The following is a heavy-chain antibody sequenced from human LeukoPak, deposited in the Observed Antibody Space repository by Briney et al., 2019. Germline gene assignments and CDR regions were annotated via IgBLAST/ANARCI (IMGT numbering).Heavy chain of an antibody. CDR3: ARAYDFWSGYHFTYDY. CDR1: GGSISSSSYY. Sequence: PSETLSLTCTVSGGSISSSSYYWGWIRQPPGKGLEWIGSIYYSGSTYYNPSLKSRVTISVDTSKNQFSPKLSSVTAADTAVYYCARAYDFWSGYHFTYDYWGQGTLVTVSS. D-gene: IGHD3-3*01. J-gene: IGHJ4*02. CDR2: IYYSGST. V-gene: IGHV4-39*01.